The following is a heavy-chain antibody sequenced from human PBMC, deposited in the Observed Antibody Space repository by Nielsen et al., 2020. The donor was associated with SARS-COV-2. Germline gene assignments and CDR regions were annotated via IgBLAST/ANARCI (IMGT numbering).Heavy chain of an antibody. CDR3: ARDRRGGYDILTGANWFDP. Sequence: SETLSLTCTVSGYSISSGGYYWSWIRQHPGKGLEWIGYIYYSGSTYYNLSLKSRVTISVDTSKNQFSLKLSSVTAADTAVYYCARDRRGGYDILTGANWFDPWGQGTLVTVSS. J-gene: IGHJ5*02. CDR2: IYYSGST. CDR1: GYSISSGGYY. D-gene: IGHD3-9*01. V-gene: IGHV4-31*03.